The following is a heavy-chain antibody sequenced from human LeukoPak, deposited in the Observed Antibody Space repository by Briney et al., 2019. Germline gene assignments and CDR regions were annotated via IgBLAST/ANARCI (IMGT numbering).Heavy chain of an antibody. Sequence: TSETLSLTCTGSGGSISSYYWSWIRQPPGKGLEWIGYIYYSGSTNYNPSLKSRVTISVDTSKNQFSLKLSSVTAADTAVYYCARVSVAGKKGFDYWGQGTLVTVSS. V-gene: IGHV4-59*01. CDR1: GGSISSYY. J-gene: IGHJ4*02. CDR2: IYYSGST. D-gene: IGHD6-19*01. CDR3: ARVSVAGKKGFDY.